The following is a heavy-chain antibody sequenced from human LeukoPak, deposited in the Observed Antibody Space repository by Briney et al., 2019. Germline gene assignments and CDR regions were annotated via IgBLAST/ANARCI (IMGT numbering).Heavy chain of an antibody. D-gene: IGHD4-23*01. CDR2: IKSDGSSA. V-gene: IGHV3-74*01. Sequence: PGGSLRLSCATSGFTFSDYYMSWIRQAPGKGLVWVSRIKSDGSSAIYADSVKGRFTISRDNAKNTLYLQMNSLRAEDTAVYYCARDLRTPSDTNIAIDYWGQGTLVTVSS. J-gene: IGHJ4*02. CDR3: ARDLRTPSDTNIAIDY. CDR1: GFTFSDYY.